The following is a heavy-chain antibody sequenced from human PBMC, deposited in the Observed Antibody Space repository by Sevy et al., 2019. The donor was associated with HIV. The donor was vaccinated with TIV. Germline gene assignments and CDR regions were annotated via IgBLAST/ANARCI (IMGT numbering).Heavy chain of an antibody. CDR1: GLTFSSYA. D-gene: IGHD6-13*01. CDR2: FSGSGGST. V-gene: IGHV3-23*01. Sequence: GGSLRLSCAASGLTFSSYAMSWVRQAPGKGLEWVSAFSGSGGSTYYADSVKGRFTSSRDNSKNTLYLQMNSLRAEDTAVYYCAKGGFIAAAGFDYWGQGTLVTVSS. CDR3: AKGGFIAAAGFDY. J-gene: IGHJ4*02.